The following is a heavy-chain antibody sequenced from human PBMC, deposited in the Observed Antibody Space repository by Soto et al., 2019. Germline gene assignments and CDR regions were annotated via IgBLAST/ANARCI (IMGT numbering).Heavy chain of an antibody. J-gene: IGHJ6*03. CDR2: ISWNSGQL. Sequence: EVLLVESGGGLVQPDRPLRLSCEASGFNFENYAMHWVRQAPGKGLEWVSAISWNSGQLDYAGSVRGRFIISRDNGKNSLYLEMNSLRPDDTALYFCAKDKSTGEYSYYRYMDVWGRGTTVIVSS. CDR1: GFNFENYA. V-gene: IGHV3-9*01. D-gene: IGHD4-17*01. CDR3: AKDKSTGEYSYYRYMDV.